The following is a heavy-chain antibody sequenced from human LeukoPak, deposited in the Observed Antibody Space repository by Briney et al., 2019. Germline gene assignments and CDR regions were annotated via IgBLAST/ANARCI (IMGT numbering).Heavy chain of an antibody. CDR1: GYSFTSYW. J-gene: IGHJ6*02. CDR2: IYPGDSDT. V-gene: IGHV5-51*01. Sequence: PGESLKISCKGSGYSFTSYWIGWVRQMPGKGLEWMGIIYPGDSDTRYSPSFQGQVTISADKSISTAYLQWSSLKASDTAMYYCARRGRLVVRGYGMDVWGQGTTVTVSS. D-gene: IGHD3-10*01. CDR3: ARRGRLVVRGYGMDV.